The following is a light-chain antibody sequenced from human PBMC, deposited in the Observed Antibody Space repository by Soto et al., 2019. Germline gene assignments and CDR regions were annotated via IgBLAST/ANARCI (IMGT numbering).Light chain of an antibody. CDR2: GAS. Sequence: EIVLTQSPGTLSLSPGEGATLSCRASQSFSSNYLAWYQQKPGQAPRLLIYGASSRATGIPDRFSGSGSGTDFTLTISRLEPEDFAVYYCQQYGGSLTFGGGTKVDIK. V-gene: IGKV3-20*01. CDR1: QSFSSNY. J-gene: IGKJ4*01. CDR3: QQYGGSLT.